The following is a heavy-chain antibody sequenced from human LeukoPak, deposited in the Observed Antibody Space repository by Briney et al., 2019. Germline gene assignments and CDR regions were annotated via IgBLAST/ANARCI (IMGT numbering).Heavy chain of an antibody. V-gene: IGHV4-4*07. CDR2: IYTSGST. Sequence: SETLSLTCTVSGGSISSYYWSWIRQPAGKGLEWIGRIYTSGSTNYNPSLKSRVTMPVDTSKNQFSLKLSSVTAADTAVYFCARSPHIWFAERGWFDPWGQGTLVTVSS. J-gene: IGHJ5*02. D-gene: IGHD3-10*01. CDR3: ARSPHIWFAERGWFDP. CDR1: GGSISSYY.